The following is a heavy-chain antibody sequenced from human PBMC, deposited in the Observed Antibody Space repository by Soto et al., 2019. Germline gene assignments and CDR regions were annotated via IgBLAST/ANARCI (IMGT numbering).Heavy chain of an antibody. D-gene: IGHD2-21*01. CDR3: ARHSGGAGLYYYYGMDV. CDR1: GGSISSSSYY. CDR2: IYYSGST. V-gene: IGHV4-39*01. J-gene: IGHJ6*02. Sequence: SETLSLTCTVSGGSISSSSYYWGWIRQPPGKGLEWIGSIYYSGSTYYNPSLKSRVTIPVDTSKNQFSLKLSSVTAADTAVYYCARHSGGAGLYYYYGMDVWGQGTTVTVSS.